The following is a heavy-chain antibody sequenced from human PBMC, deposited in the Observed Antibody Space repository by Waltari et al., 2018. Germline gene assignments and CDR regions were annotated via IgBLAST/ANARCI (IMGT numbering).Heavy chain of an antibody. Sequence: QLQLQESGPGLVKPSETLSLTCTVSGGSISSSSYYWGWIRQPPGKGLAWIGSIYYSRRTYNNPSLKSPVTISVDTTKNEFSLRLSSVTAADTAVYYCAGRNSAGSWVDVWGQGTTVTVSS. CDR3: AGRNSAGSWVDV. D-gene: IGHD6-19*01. CDR1: GGSISSSSYY. CDR2: IYYSRRT. V-gene: IGHV4-39*01. J-gene: IGHJ6*02.